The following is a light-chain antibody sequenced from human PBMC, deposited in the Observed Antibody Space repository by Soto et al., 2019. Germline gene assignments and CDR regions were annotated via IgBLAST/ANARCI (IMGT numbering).Light chain of an antibody. CDR3: QSYDSSLSGWG. CDR2: GNN. Sequence: QSVLTQPPSVSGAPGQRVTLSCTGSSSDIGAHYDVHWYQQLPGTAPKLLIYGNNKRPSGVPDRFSGSKSGTSASLAITGLQAEDEADYYCQSYDSSLSGWGFGGGTKLTVL. CDR1: SSDIGAHYD. V-gene: IGLV1-40*01. J-gene: IGLJ3*02.